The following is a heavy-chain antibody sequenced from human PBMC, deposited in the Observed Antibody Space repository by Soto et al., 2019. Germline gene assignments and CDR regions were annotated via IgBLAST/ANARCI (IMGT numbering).Heavy chain of an antibody. J-gene: IGHJ4*02. V-gene: IGHV1-3*05. CDR2: INAGNGNT. CDR1: GYTFTSYA. Sequence: QVQLVQSGAEEKKPGASVKVSCKASGYTFTSYAMHWVRQAPGQRLEWMGWINAGNGNTKYSQKFQGRVTITRDTSASTAYMELSSLRSEDTAVYYCARQTHKGGYPFDYWGQGTLVTVSS. D-gene: IGHD3-22*01. CDR3: ARQTHKGGYPFDY.